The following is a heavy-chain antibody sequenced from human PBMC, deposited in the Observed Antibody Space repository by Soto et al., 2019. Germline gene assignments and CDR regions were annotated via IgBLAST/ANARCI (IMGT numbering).Heavy chain of an antibody. D-gene: IGHD6-6*01. CDR1: GGSISSYY. CDR2: IYYSGST. J-gene: IGHJ4*02. V-gene: IGHV4-59*01. CDR3: ARFRRSYSSSSRGPIQYFDY. Sequence: SETLSLTCTVSGGSISSYYWSWIRQPPGKGLEWIGYIYYSGSTNYNPSLKSRVTIYVDTSKNQFSLKLSYVTAADTAVYYCARFRRSYSSSSRGPIQYFDYWGQGTLVTVSS.